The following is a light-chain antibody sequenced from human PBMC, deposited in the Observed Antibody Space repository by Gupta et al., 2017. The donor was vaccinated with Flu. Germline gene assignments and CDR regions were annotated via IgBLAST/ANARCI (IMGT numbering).Light chain of an antibody. CDR3: QSADSTETYVV. J-gene: IGLJ2*01. CDR2: KDS. Sequence: SSELTQPPSVSVSPGQTARITCSGDALPNQFAYWYQQKPGQAPVLVIRKDSERPSGISERFSGSTSGTTVTLTISGVQAEDEADYYCQSADSTETYVVFGGGTKLTVL. V-gene: IGLV3-25*03. CDR1: ALPNQF.